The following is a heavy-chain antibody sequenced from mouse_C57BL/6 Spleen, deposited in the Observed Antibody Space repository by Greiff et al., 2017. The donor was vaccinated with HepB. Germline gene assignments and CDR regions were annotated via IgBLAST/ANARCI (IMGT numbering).Heavy chain of an antibody. V-gene: IGHV5-17*01. D-gene: IGHD2-5*01. CDR1: GFTFSDYG. Sequence: EVKLMESGGGLVKPGGSLKLSCAASGFTFSDYGMHWVRQAPEKGLEWVAYISSGSSTIYYADTVKGRFTISRDNAKNTLFLQMTSLRSEDTAMYYCATAFYYSNYGDYWGQGTTLTVSS. J-gene: IGHJ2*01. CDR3: ATAFYYSNYGDY. CDR2: ISSGSSTI.